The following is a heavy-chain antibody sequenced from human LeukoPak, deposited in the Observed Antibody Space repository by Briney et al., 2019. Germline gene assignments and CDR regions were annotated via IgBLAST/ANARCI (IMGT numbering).Heavy chain of an antibody. Sequence: GGSLRLSCEASGFTFRTYSMNWVRQAPGKGLEWLSSISHSSTYIYYADSVKGRFTVSRDNAKNSVYLQLTSLSAEDTAVYYCARHGYTYGFDSWGQGTLVTVSS. D-gene: IGHD5-18*01. CDR3: ARHGYTYGFDS. CDR1: GFTFRTYS. V-gene: IGHV3-21*01. CDR2: ISHSSTYI. J-gene: IGHJ5*01.